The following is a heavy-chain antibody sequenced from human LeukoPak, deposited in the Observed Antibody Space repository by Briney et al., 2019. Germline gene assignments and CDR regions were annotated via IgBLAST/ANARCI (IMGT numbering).Heavy chain of an antibody. CDR2: ISSSSSYI. CDR1: GFTFSSYS. V-gene: IGHV3-21*01. D-gene: IGHD4-17*01. Sequence: GGSLRLSCAASGFTFSSYSMSWVRQAPGKGLEWVSSISSSSSYIYYADSVKGRFTISRDNAKNSLYLQMNSLRAEDTAVYYCAGGPLRDYYYYYGMDVWGQETTVTVSS. J-gene: IGHJ6*02. CDR3: AGGPLRDYYYYYGMDV.